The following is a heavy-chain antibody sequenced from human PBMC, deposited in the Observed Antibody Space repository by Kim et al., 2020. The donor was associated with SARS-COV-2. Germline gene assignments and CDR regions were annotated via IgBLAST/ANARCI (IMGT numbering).Heavy chain of an antibody. Sequence: YSQKFQGRVPITRDTSASTAYMEQSSLRSEDTAVYYCARDRWHGDQYYVDYWGQGTLVTVSS. V-gene: IGHV1-3*01. D-gene: IGHD4-17*01. CDR3: ARDRWHGDQYYVDY. J-gene: IGHJ4*02.